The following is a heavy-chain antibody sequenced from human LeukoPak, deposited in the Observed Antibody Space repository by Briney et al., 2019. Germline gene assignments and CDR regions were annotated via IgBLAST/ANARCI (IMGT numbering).Heavy chain of an antibody. J-gene: IGHJ5*01. CDR2: ISGSGHDI. Sequence: GGSLRLSCAASGLTFSDSYMTWVRQAPGKGVEWVAYISGSGHDINYSDSVKGRFTISRDNAKNSLYLQMSSLRVEDTAVYYCTRDPRHFDSCGQGTLVTVFS. D-gene: IGHD6-6*01. CDR1: GLTFSDSY. V-gene: IGHV3-11*04. CDR3: TRDPRHFDS.